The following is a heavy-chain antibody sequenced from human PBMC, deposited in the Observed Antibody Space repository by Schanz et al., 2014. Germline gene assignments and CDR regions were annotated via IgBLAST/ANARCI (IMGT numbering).Heavy chain of an antibody. D-gene: IGHD3-9*01. CDR1: GYTFTSYG. Sequence: QVQLVQSGAEVKKPGASVKVSCKASGYTFTSYGISWVRQAPGQGLEWMGWISAYNGNTKYPQKLQGRVTMTTDTSTSTAYMELRSLRSDDTAVYYCAKAEYDILTDSYSRLDPWGQGTLVTVS. CDR2: ISAYNGNT. J-gene: IGHJ5*02. CDR3: AKAEYDILTDSYSRLDP. V-gene: IGHV1-18*01.